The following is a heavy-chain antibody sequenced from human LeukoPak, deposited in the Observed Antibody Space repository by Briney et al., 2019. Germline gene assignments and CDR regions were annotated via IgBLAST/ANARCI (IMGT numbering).Heavy chain of an antibody. CDR2: ISSRSGAAI. CDR3: VRVGKRDQDYYYSYMDV. D-gene: IGHD5-24*01. Sequence: GGSLRLSCAASGFTFGDYYMSWIRQAPGKGLEWVSYISSRSGAAIYYADSVKGRFTISRDNAQNSLYLQMDSLRAEDTALYYCVRVGKRDQDYYYSYMDVWGRGTTVTVSS. CDR1: GFTFGDYY. J-gene: IGHJ6*03. V-gene: IGHV3-11*01.